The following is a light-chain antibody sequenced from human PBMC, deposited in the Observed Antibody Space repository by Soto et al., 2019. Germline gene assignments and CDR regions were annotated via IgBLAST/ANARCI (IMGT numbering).Light chain of an antibody. J-gene: IGLJ2*01. CDR3: QTWGTGIVV. CDR2: LNSDGSH. Sequence: QPVLTQSPSASASRGASVKLTCTLSSGHSRYAIAWHQQQPEKGPRYLMKLNSDGSHSKGDGIPDRFSGSSSGAERYLTISSLQSEDEADYYCQTWGTGIVVFGGGTQLTVL. V-gene: IGLV4-69*01. CDR1: SGHSRYA.